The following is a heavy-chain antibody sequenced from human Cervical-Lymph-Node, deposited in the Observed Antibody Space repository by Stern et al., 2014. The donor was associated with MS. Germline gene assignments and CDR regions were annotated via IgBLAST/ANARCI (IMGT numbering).Heavy chain of an antibody. Sequence: VQLVESGAEVKKPGASVKVSCKASGYTFTDYYVHWVRQAPGQGLEWMGIINPDGGSTTYAQTFQARVTMPSDTSTRTVYMELSSLRSQDTAVYYCASAGSYSAFDTWGQGTLVTVSS. J-gene: IGHJ4*02. V-gene: IGHV1-46*03. CDR3: ASAGSYSAFDT. D-gene: IGHD5-12*01. CDR1: GYTFTDYY. CDR2: INPDGGST.